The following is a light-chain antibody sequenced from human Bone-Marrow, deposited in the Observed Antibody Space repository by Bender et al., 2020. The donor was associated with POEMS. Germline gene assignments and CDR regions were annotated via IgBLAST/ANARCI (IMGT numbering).Light chain of an antibody. CDR3: CSYARYSTYV. CDR2: EVY. V-gene: IGLV2-23*02. Sequence: QSALTQPASVSGSPGQSITISCTGISSHVGSFNLVSWYQQHPGRVPKLMIYEVYKRPSGVSNRFSGSKSGNTASLTISGLQAEDEADYYCCSYARYSTYVFGTGTKVTVL. J-gene: IGLJ1*01. CDR1: SSHVGSFNL.